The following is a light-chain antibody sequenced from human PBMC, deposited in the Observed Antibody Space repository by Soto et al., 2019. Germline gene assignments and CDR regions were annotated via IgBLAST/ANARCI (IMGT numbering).Light chain of an antibody. Sequence: EIVLTQSPATLSLSPGERATLSCRASQSVSSYLAWYQQKPGQAPRLLIYDASNRATGIPARFSGSGSGTDFTLTISSLEPEDFVVYYCQQRSNWLLAFGQGTKVEIK. CDR3: QQRSNWLLA. CDR2: DAS. V-gene: IGKV3-11*01. J-gene: IGKJ1*01. CDR1: QSVSSY.